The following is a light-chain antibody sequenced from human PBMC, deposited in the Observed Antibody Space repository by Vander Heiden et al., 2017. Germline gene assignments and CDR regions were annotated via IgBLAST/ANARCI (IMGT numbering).Light chain of an antibody. CDR2: EAS. Sequence: DIQMTQSPSSLSASVGDRVTITCQASQGMSNCLNWYQQKPGKDPKLLICEASNLETGGPSRFSGSGTGEDITFNISWPEPEYIATYYLPQYVNLPLTFGGGTKVEIK. V-gene: IGKV1-33*01. J-gene: IGKJ4*02. CDR3: PQYVNLPLT. CDR1: QGMSNC.